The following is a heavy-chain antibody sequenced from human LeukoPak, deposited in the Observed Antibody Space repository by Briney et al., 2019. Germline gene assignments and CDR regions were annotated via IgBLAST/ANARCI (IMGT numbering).Heavy chain of an antibody. J-gene: IGHJ4*02. CDR2: IRSKAYGGTT. D-gene: IGHD1-26*01. V-gene: IGHV3-49*04. CDR3: TREHSGSYYSFGY. CDR1: GFTFGDYA. Sequence: GGSLRLSCTASGFTFGDYAMSWVRQAPGKGLEWVGFIRSKAYGGTTEYAASVKGRFTISRDDSKSIAYLQMNSLKTEDTAVYYCTREHSGSYYSFGYWGQGTLVTVSS.